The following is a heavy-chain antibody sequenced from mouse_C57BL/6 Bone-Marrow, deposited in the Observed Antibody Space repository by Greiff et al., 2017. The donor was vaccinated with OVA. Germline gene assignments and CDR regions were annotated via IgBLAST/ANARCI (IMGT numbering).Heavy chain of an antibody. CDR1: ASRCTIYL. CDR2: IHPNSGST. Sequence: QVQLQQPGAELVTSGASVKLSRKASASRCTIYLMHWVKQRPGQGLEWIGMIHPNSGSTNYNEKFKSKATLTVDKSSSTAYMQLSSLTSEDSAVYYCARGRIRRAMDYWGQGTSVTVSS. CDR3: ARGRIRRAMDY. V-gene: IGHV1-64*01. J-gene: IGHJ4*01. D-gene: IGHD2-12*01.